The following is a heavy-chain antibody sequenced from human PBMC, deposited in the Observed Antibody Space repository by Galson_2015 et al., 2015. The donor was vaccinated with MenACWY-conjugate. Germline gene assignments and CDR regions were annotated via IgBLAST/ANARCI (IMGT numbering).Heavy chain of an antibody. V-gene: IGHV4-4*02. CDR1: GGSISSSNW. CDR3: ARVRVMGCSSTSCHRPNWFDP. Sequence: SETLSLTCAVSGGSISSSNWWSWVRQPPGKGLEWIGEIYHSGSTNYNPSLKSRVTISVDKSKNQFSLKLSSVTAADTAVYYCARVRVMGCSSTSCHRPNWFDPWGQGTLVTVSS. J-gene: IGHJ5*02. CDR2: IYHSGST. D-gene: IGHD2-2*01.